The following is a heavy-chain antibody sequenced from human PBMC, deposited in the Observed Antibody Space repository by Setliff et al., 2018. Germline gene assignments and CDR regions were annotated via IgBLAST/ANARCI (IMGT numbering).Heavy chain of an antibody. V-gene: IGHV3-7*03. CDR3: AALMQNQNLIVGAR. J-gene: IGHJ4*02. D-gene: IGHD1-26*01. CDR2: IKQDGSGK. Sequence: GGSLRLSCAASGFIFSDFYMSWVRQAPGKGLEWVANIKQDGSGKYYVDSVKGRFTISRDNAKNSLYLQMSSLRAEDTAVYYCAALMQNQNLIVGARWGRGTLVTVSS. CDR1: GFIFSDFY.